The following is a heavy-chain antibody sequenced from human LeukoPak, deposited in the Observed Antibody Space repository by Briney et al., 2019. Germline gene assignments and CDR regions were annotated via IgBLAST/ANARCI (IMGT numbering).Heavy chain of an antibody. Sequence: GGSLRLSCAASGFNFDNFWMSWVRQAPGKGLEWVANIREDGGKQNYVDSVKGRFTISRDNAKSSVYLQLNSLRADDTAIYYCAKDIPGGGDDYWGQGTLVTVSS. V-gene: IGHV3-7*01. CDR1: GFNFDNFW. J-gene: IGHJ4*02. D-gene: IGHD2-21*02. CDR2: IREDGGKQ. CDR3: AKDIPGGGDDY.